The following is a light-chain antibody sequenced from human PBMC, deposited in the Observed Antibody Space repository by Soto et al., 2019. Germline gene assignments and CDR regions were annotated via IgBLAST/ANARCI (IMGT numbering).Light chain of an antibody. CDR1: QSIRDG. V-gene: IGKV1-6*01. CDR3: LQDYTYSFT. J-gene: IGKJ5*01. Sequence: AIQMTQSPSSLSASVGDRVTTTVLASQSIRDGLGWYQQKPGEETKILIYTAYDSQSGVPSRFSGSGSGTDFTLTISSMQPEDFATYYCLQDYTYSFTFGQGTRLEI. CDR2: TAY.